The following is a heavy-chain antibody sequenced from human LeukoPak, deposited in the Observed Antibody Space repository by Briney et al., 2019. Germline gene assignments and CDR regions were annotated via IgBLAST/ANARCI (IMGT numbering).Heavy chain of an antibody. Sequence: GASVKVSCKASGYTFTSYGISWVRQAPGQGREWMGWISAYNGNTNYAQKLQGRVTMTTDTSTSTAYMELRSLRSDDTAVYYCARGGYCSGGSCYSYYYYGMDVWGQGTTVTVSS. CDR2: ISAYNGNT. D-gene: IGHD2-15*01. CDR1: GYTFTSYG. CDR3: ARGGYCSGGSCYSYYYYGMDV. V-gene: IGHV1-18*01. J-gene: IGHJ6*02.